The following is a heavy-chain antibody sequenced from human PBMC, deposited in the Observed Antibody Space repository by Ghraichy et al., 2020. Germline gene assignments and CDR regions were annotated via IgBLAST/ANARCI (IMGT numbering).Heavy chain of an antibody. D-gene: IGHD3-22*01. V-gene: IGHV3-21*01. Sequence: GGSLRLSCAASGFTFSSYSMNWVRQAPGKGLEWVSSISSSSSYIYYADSVKGRFTISRDNAKNSLYLQMNSLRAEDTAVYYCARDGASYYYDTMDQSADAFDIWGQGTMVTVSS. CDR3: ARDGASYYYDTMDQSADAFDI. J-gene: IGHJ3*02. CDR1: GFTFSSYS. CDR2: ISSSSSYI.